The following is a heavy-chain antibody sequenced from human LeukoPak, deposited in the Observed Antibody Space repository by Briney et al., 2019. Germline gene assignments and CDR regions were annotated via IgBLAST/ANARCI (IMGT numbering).Heavy chain of an antibody. Sequence: TSVKVSCKASGFTFTSSAMQWVRQARGQRLEWIGWIAVGSGNTNYAQKFQERVTITRDMSTSTAYMELSSLRSEDTAVYYCAAETFGTTGTTADPWGQGTLVTVSS. J-gene: IGHJ5*02. D-gene: IGHD1-1*01. CDR2: IAVGSGNT. CDR1: GFTFTSSA. V-gene: IGHV1-58*02. CDR3: AAETFGTTGTTADP.